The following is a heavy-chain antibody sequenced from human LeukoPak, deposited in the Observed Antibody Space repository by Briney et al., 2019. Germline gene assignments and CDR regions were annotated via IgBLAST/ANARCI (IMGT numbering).Heavy chain of an antibody. CDR2: ISYDESNK. CDR3: ARQGVGANFDY. CDR1: GFTFSTYW. J-gene: IGHJ4*02. V-gene: IGHV3-30-3*01. D-gene: IGHD1-26*01. Sequence: PGGSLRLSCAASGFTFSTYWMSWVRQAPGKGLEWVAVISYDESNKYYADSVKGRFTISRDNSKNTLYLQMNSLRAEDTAVYYCARQGVGANFDYWGQGTLVTVSS.